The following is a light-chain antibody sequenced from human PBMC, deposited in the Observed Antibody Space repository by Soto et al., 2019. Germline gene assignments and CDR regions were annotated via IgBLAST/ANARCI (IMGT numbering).Light chain of an antibody. J-gene: IGKJ1*01. CDR1: ESVSRTY. CDR2: GAS. Sequence: EIVLTQSPGTLSLSPGERSTLSCRASESVSRTYLAWYQQKPGQAPRLLIYGASDRATGTPDRFSGSGSGTDFTLTISRLEPEDFAVYYCQQYGSSPWTFGQGTKVDIK. V-gene: IGKV3-20*01. CDR3: QQYGSSPWT.